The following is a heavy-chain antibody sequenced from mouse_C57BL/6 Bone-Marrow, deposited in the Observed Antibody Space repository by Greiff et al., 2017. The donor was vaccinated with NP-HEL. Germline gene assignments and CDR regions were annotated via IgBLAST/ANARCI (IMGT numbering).Heavy chain of an antibody. J-gene: IGHJ3*01. Sequence: VQLQQSGAELARPGASVKLSCKASGYTFTSYGISWVKQRTGQGLEWIGEIYPRSGNTYYNEKFKGKATLTADKSSSTAYMELRSLTSEDSAVYFCARAGYDGAFSTWFAYWGQGTLVTVSA. CDR1: GYTFTSYG. CDR3: ARAGYDGAFSTWFAY. V-gene: IGHV1-81*01. D-gene: IGHD2-2*01. CDR2: IYPRSGNT.